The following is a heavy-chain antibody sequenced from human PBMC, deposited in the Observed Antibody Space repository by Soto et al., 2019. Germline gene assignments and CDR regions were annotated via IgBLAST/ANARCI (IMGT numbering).Heavy chain of an antibody. Sequence: GESLKISCNGSGYSFTSYWIGWVRQMPGKGLEWMGIIYPGDSDTRYSPSFQGQVTISADKSISTAYLQWSSLKASDTAMYYCARSEWLRNYYYGMDVWGQGTTVTVYS. CDR1: GYSFTSYW. J-gene: IGHJ6*02. D-gene: IGHD5-12*01. CDR2: IYPGDSDT. CDR3: ARSEWLRNYYYGMDV. V-gene: IGHV5-51*01.